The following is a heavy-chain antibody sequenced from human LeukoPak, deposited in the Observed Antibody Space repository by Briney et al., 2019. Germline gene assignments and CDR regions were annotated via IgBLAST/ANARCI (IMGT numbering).Heavy chain of an antibody. D-gene: IGHD3-3*01. CDR3: AREGIYYDFWSGYYTPFDY. J-gene: IGHJ4*02. CDR1: GFTFSSYS. V-gene: IGHV3-48*01. Sequence: GGSLRLFCAASGFTFSSYSMNWVRQATGKGLEWVSYFSSSSSTIYYADSVKGRFNISRDNAQNSLYLQMNSLRAEDTAVYYCAREGIYYDFWSGYYTPFDYWGQGTLVTVSS. CDR2: FSSSSSTI.